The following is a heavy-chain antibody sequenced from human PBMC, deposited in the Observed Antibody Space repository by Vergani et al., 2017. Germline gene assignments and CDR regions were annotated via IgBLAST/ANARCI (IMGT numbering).Heavy chain of an antibody. CDR1: GFTFSSYA. CDR3: ARGRSRLRLLWDDAFDI. CDR2: ISGSGGST. V-gene: IGHV3-23*01. D-gene: IGHD5-12*01. Sequence: EVQLLESGGGLVQPGGSLRLSCAASGFTFSSYAMSWVRQAPGKGLEWVSAISGSGGSTYYADSVKGRFTISRDNSKNTLYLQMNSLRAEDTAVYYCARGRSRLRLLWDDAFDIWGQGTMVTVSS. J-gene: IGHJ3*02.